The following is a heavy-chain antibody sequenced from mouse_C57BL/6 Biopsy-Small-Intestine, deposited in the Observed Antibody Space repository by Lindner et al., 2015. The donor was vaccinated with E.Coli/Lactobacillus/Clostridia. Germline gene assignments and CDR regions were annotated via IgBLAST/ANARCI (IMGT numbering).Heavy chain of an antibody. Sequence: VQLQESGGGLVQSGRSLRLSCATSGFTFSDFYMEWVRQAPEKGLEWIAYISSGSSTIYYADSVKGRFTISRDNAQNTLFLQMTGLRSEDTAMYYCASSSGYERYWYFDVWGTGTTVTVSS. J-gene: IGHJ1*03. CDR2: ISSGSSTI. D-gene: IGHD2-2*01. V-gene: IGHV5-17*01. CDR1: GFTFSDFY. CDR3: ASSSGYERYWYFDV.